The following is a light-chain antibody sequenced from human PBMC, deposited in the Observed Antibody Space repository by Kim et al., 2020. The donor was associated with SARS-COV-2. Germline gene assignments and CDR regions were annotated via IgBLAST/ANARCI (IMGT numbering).Light chain of an antibody. J-gene: IGKJ1*01. CDR2: HAS. V-gene: IGKV3-15*01. Sequence: GSPGERVTLSCRASQSISSNLAWYQLKPGQPPRLLIYHASSRAAGLPARFTGSGSGTEFTLTISSLQSEDFAVYSCQQYNNWPPAFGQGTKVDIK. CDR3: QQYNNWPPA. CDR1: QSISSN.